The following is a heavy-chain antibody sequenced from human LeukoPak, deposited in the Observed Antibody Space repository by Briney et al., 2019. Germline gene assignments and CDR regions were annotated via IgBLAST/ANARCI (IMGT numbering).Heavy chain of an antibody. CDR1: GFTFSSYG. CDR3: AKDRDLAS. J-gene: IGHJ4*02. CDR2: ISYDGSNK. Sequence: GGSLRLSCAASGFTFSSYGMHWVRQAPGKGLEWVAVISYDGSNKYYADSVKGRFTISRDNSQNTLYLQMNNLRAEDTAVYYCAKDRDLASWGQGTLVTVSS. D-gene: IGHD2-21*02. V-gene: IGHV3-30*18.